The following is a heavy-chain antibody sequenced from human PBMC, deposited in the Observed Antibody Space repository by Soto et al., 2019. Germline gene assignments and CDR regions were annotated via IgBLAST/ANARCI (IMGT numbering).Heavy chain of an antibody. CDR2: IYYSGST. CDR3: ARDIISVAGPMYYFDY. Sequence: PSETLSLTCTVSGGSISSGGYYWSWIRQHPGKGLEWIGYIYYSGSTYYIPSVKMRVTISVDTFMIQFSLNLISVTAADTSVYYCARDIISVAGPMYYFDYWGQGTLVTVSS. CDR1: GGSISSGGYY. D-gene: IGHD6-19*01. V-gene: IGHV4-31*03. J-gene: IGHJ4*02.